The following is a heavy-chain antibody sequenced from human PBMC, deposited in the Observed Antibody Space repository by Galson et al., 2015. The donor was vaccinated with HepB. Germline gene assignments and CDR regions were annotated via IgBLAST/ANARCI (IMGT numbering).Heavy chain of an antibody. V-gene: IGHV1-69*13. J-gene: IGHJ6*03. Sequence: SVKVSCKASGGTLSSYAISWVRQAPGQGLEWMGGIIPIFGTANYAQKFQGRVTITADESTSTAYMELRSLRSEDTAVYYCARGQLESYYYYYMDVWAREPWSPSP. CDR3: ARGQLESYYYYYMDV. D-gene: IGHD6-6*01. CDR2: IIPIFGTA. CDR1: GGTLSSYA.